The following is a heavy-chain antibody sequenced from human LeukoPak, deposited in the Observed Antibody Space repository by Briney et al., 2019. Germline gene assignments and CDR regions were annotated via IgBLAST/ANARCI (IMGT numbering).Heavy chain of an antibody. D-gene: IGHD5-12*01. CDR2: ISYDGSNK. J-gene: IGHJ4*02. CDR1: GFTYSSYA. V-gene: IGHV3-30-3*01. Sequence: GGSLRLSCAASGFTYSSYAMHLVRQATGKGLEWVAVISYDGSNKYYADSVKGRFTISRDNSKNTLYLQMNSLRAEDTAVYYCARDPLDSGPYYFDYWGQGTLVTVSS. CDR3: ARDPLDSGPYYFDY.